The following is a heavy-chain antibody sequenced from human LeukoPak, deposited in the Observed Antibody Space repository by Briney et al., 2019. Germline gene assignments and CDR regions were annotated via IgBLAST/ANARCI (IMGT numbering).Heavy chain of an antibody. CDR2: ISYDGSNK. J-gene: IGHJ4*02. CDR3: VRPLKSGWYDPYFDY. D-gene: IGHD6-19*01. V-gene: IGHV3-30*04. CDR1: GFTFSSYA. Sequence: GGSLRLSCAASGFTFSSYAMHWVRQAPGKGLEWVAVISYDGSNKYYADSVKGRFTISRDNSKNTLYLQMNSLRAEDTAVYYCVRPLKSGWYDPYFDYWGQGTLVTVSS.